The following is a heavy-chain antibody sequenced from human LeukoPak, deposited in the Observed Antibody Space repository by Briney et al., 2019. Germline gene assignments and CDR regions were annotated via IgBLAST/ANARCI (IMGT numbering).Heavy chain of an antibody. D-gene: IGHD6-6*01. J-gene: IGHJ6*03. CDR3: ARDLQLVARYYYYMDV. Sequence: PGGSLRLSCAASGFTFSSYEMNWVRQAPGKGLEWVSYISSSGSTIYYADSVKGRFTISRDNAKNSLYLQMNSLRAEDTAVYYCARDLQLVARYYYYMDVWGKGTTVTVSS. CDR2: ISSSGSTI. V-gene: IGHV3-48*03. CDR1: GFTFSSYE.